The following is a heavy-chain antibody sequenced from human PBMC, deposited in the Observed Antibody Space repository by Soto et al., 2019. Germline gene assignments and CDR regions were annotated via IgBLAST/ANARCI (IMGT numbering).Heavy chain of an antibody. CDR2: IYPGDSDT. Sequence: GESLKISCKGSGSSCTSYWIGWVRQMTGKGLEWMGIIYPGDSDTRYSPSFPGQVTISADKCISTAYLQWSSLKASDTAMYYCARLVRGRETDYGMDVWGQGTTVTVSS. V-gene: IGHV5-51*01. D-gene: IGHD3-10*02. CDR1: GSSCTSYW. CDR3: ARLVRGRETDYGMDV. J-gene: IGHJ6*02.